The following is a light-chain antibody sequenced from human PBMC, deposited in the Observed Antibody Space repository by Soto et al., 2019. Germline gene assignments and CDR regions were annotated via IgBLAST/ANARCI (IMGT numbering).Light chain of an antibody. Sequence: DIQMTQSPSSLSASIGDRVTITCRASQGISNYLAWYQQRPGKVPKLLIYGASTLQSGVPSRFSGSGSGTDFTLTISSLQPEDVATYYCQKYNSAPWTFGQGTKVEIK. CDR2: GAS. CDR1: QGISNY. V-gene: IGKV1-27*01. CDR3: QKYNSAPWT. J-gene: IGKJ1*01.